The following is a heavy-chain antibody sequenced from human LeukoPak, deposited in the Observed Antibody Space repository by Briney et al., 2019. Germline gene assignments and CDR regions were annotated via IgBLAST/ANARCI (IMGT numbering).Heavy chain of an antibody. V-gene: IGHV1-69*13. Sequence: ASVKVSCKASGGTFSSYAISWVRQAPGQGLEWMGGIIPIFGTANYAQKFQGRVTITADESTSTAYMELGSLRSEDTAVYYCARDGNSGTAFDIWGQGTMVTVSS. CDR3: ARDGNSGTAFDI. J-gene: IGHJ3*02. CDR1: GGTFSSYA. D-gene: IGHD1-26*01. CDR2: IIPIFGTA.